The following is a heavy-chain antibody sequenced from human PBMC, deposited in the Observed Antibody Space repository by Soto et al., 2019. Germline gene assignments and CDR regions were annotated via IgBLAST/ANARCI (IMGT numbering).Heavy chain of an antibody. D-gene: IGHD3-22*01. CDR3: ATYHDDTSGRTPLLIDY. V-gene: IGHV4-31*03. CDR2: IHYSGST. Sequence: QVQLQESGPGLVKPSQTLSLTCTVSGDSIGTGGYYWDGIRQHPGKCPEWSGFIHYSGSTYYNPSITSRLSISLDTSKTQVSLHMCSATAADAAVYYGATYHDDTSGRTPLLIDYWGQGTLVTVSS. J-gene: IGHJ4*02. CDR1: GDSIGTGGYY.